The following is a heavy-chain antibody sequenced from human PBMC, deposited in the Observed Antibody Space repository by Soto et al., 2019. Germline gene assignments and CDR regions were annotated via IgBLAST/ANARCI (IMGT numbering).Heavy chain of an antibody. Sequence: GGSLRLSCAAFGFTLSSYGMHWVRQAPGKGLEWVAVIWYDGSNKYYADSVKGRFTISRDNSKNTLYLQMNSLRAEDTAVYYCARDMDCSGGSCYSMLEDYFYYGMDVWGQGTTVTVSS. CDR1: GFTLSSYG. CDR3: ARDMDCSGGSCYSMLEDYFYYGMDV. V-gene: IGHV3-33*01. J-gene: IGHJ6*02. D-gene: IGHD2-15*01. CDR2: IWYDGSNK.